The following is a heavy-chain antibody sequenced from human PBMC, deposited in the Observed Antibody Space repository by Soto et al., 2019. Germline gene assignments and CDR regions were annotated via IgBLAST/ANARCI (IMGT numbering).Heavy chain of an antibody. CDR2: VSHDGRNT. Sequence: VQLVESGGGVVQPGRSLRLSCAASGFTFSDYAMHWVRQAPGKGLEWVAVVSHDGRNTHYADSVKGRFTISRDSSKNTVSLERTGLGAEDTAVYCCAKGGGQWLVTSDFNYWGQGALVTVSS. J-gene: IGHJ4*02. CDR3: AKGGGQWLVTSDFNY. V-gene: IGHV3-30*18. D-gene: IGHD6-19*01. CDR1: GFTFSDYA.